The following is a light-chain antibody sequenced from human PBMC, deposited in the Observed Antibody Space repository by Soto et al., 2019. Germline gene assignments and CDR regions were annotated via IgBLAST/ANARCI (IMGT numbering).Light chain of an antibody. CDR1: QTVLHDTDSRNY. V-gene: IGKV2-28*01. J-gene: IGKJ4*01. CDR2: LGS. Sequence: EIVMTQSPEFLSVSLGETATINCKSTQTVLHDTDSRNYLSWFQQKPGQSPQLLIYLGSNRASGVPDRFSGSGSGTDFTLKISRVEAEDVGLYYCMQGLQTPLTFGGGTKVEIK. CDR3: MQGLQTPLT.